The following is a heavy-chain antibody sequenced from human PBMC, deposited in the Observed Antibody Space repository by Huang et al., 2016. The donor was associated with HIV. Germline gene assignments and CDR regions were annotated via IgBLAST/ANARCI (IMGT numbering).Heavy chain of an antibody. Sequence: QVQLRQWGAGLVKPSETLSLTCAVYGESFSGHFWSWIRQPPGKGLQWIGEINHSGSTNCSPSLKSRITMSGDTSKKQFSLKLKSVTAADTAVYFCARSRRDGSSDAFDVWGQGSMVTVS. J-gene: IGHJ3*01. CDR3: ARSRRDGSSDAFDV. D-gene: IGHD6-25*01. V-gene: IGHV4-34*01. CDR1: GESFSGHF. CDR2: INHSGST.